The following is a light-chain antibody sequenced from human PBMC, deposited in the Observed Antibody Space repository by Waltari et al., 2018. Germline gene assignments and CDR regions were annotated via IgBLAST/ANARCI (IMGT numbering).Light chain of an antibody. CDR1: QSVTRT. V-gene: IGKV3-20*01. CDR3: QHYLRLPAT. CDR2: GAS. J-gene: IGKJ1*01. Sequence: EIVLTQSPGTLPFSPGESANPPCRSSQSVTRTLAWYQKKPGQAPRLLIYGASNRATGIPDRFSGSGSGTDFSLTISRLEPEDFAVYYCQHYLRLPATFGQGTKVEIK.